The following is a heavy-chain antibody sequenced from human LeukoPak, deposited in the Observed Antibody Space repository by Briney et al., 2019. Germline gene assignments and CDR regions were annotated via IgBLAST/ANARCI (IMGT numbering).Heavy chain of an antibody. CDR3: ARVGPVAFDI. Sequence: SETLSLTCTVSGGSISSSSYYWGWIRQPSGKGLEWIGSIYYSGSTYYNPSLKSRVTISVDTSKNQFSLKLSSVTAADTAVYYCARVGPVAFDIWGQGTMVTVSS. J-gene: IGHJ3*02. V-gene: IGHV4-39*07. CDR2: IYYSGST. D-gene: IGHD1-26*01. CDR1: GGSISSSSYY.